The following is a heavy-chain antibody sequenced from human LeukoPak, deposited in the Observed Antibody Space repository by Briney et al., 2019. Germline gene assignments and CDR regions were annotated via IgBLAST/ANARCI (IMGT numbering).Heavy chain of an antibody. CDR1: GFTFDDYA. CDR3: AGANYGDPNWFDP. Sequence: GGSLRLSCAASGFTFDDYAMHWVRQAPGKGLEWVSLISGDGGSTYYADSVKGRFTISRDNSKNSLYLQMNSLRTEDTALCYCAGANYGDPNWFDPWGQGTLVTVSS. CDR2: ISGDGGST. V-gene: IGHV3-43*02. D-gene: IGHD4-17*01. J-gene: IGHJ5*02.